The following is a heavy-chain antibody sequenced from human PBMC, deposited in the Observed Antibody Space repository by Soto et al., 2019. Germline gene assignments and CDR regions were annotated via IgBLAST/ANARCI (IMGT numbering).Heavy chain of an antibody. CDR1: GFTFTSSA. V-gene: IGHV1-58*01. J-gene: IGHJ4*02. D-gene: IGHD2-21*02. CDR2: IVVGSGNT. Sequence: SVKVSCKASGFTFTSSAVQWVRQARGQRLEWIGWIVVGSGNTNYAQKFQERVTITRDMSTSTAYMELSSLRSEDTAVYYCAADPNWTVPRPEAGHDWGQGTLVTVSS. CDR3: AADPNWTVPRPEAGHD.